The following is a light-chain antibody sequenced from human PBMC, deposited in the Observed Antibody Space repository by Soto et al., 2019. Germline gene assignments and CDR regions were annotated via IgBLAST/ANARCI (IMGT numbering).Light chain of an antibody. Sequence: QSALTQPASVSGSPGQSITISCTGTSSDVGGYNYVSWYQQHPGKAPKLMIYDVSNRPSGVSNRFSGSKSGNTASLTISGLQAEDEADYYCSSYPSSSTRYVFGTGTKVNVL. CDR2: DVS. CDR1: SSDVGGYNY. V-gene: IGLV2-14*01. J-gene: IGLJ1*01. CDR3: SSYPSSSTRYV.